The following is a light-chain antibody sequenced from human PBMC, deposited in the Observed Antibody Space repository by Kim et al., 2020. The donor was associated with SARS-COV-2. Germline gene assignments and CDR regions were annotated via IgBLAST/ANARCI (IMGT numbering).Light chain of an antibody. Sequence: AIRMTQSPSSLSASTGDRVTITCRASQGISSYLAWYQQKPGKAPKLLIYAASTLQSGVPSRFSGSGSGTDFTLTISCLQSEDFATYYWQQYYSYTLTFGGGTKVDIK. CDR1: QGISSY. CDR3: QQYYSYTLT. V-gene: IGKV1-8*01. CDR2: AAS. J-gene: IGKJ4*01.